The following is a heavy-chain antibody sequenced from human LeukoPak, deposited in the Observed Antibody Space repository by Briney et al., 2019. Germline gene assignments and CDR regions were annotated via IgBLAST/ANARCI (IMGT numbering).Heavy chain of an antibody. J-gene: IGHJ4*02. CDR1: GFTFSSYA. CDR2: ISYDGSNK. CDR3: ARDLRYFDWLFAY. V-gene: IGHV3-30-3*01. Sequence: PGGSLRLSCAASGFTFSSYAMHWVRQAPGKGLEWVAVISYDGSNKYYTDSVKGRFTISRDNSKNTLYLQMNSLRAEDTAVYYCARDLRYFDWLFAYWGQGTLVTVSS. D-gene: IGHD3-9*01.